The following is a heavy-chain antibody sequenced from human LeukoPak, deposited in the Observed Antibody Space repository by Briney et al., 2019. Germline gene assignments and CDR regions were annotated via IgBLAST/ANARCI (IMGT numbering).Heavy chain of an antibody. CDR3: TTAPSGYAYMNGWHLDY. V-gene: IGHV3-15*01. CDR2: IKSKTDGETT. Sequence: GSLRLSCAASGFTFNYAWMSWVRQAPGKGLEWVGRIKSKTDGETTDYAAPVKGRFTISRDDSKNTLYLQMKSLKTEDTALYYCTTAPSGYAYMNGWHLDYWGQGALVTVSS. D-gene: IGHD5-18*01. J-gene: IGHJ4*02. CDR1: GFTFNYAW.